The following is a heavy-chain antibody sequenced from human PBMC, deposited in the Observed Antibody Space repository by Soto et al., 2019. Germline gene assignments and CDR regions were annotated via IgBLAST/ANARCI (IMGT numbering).Heavy chain of an antibody. CDR1: GYTFTGYF. Sequence: ASGKGSCKASGYTFTGYFMHWVRQAPGEGLEWMGWINPNSGATKYAQKLQGRSTMTRDTSNRTADLELSSLTSDDTAIYYCGRGGGTTLAPLPWGQGTPVTVSS. CDR2: INPNSGAT. J-gene: IGHJ5*02. V-gene: IGHV1-2*02. CDR3: GRGGGTTLAPLP. D-gene: IGHD3-16*01.